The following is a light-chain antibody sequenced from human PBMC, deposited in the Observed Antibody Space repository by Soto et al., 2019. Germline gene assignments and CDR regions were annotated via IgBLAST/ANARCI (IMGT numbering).Light chain of an antibody. CDR3: QSYDNSLSGAWV. Sequence: QSVLTQSSSASASLGSSVKLTCTLSSGHSSYIIAWHQQQPGKAPRYLMKLEGSGSYNKGSGVPDRFSGSSSGADRYLTISNLQSEDEADYYCQSYDNSLSGAWVFGGGTKVTVL. J-gene: IGLJ3*02. V-gene: IGLV4-60*03. CDR1: SGHSSYI. CDR2: LEGSGSY.